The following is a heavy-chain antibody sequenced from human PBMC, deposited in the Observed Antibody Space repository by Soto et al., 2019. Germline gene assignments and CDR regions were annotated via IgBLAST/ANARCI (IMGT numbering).Heavy chain of an antibody. CDR2: IWDDGSNK. V-gene: IGHV3-33*01. CDR1: GFTFSSYG. J-gene: IGHJ4*02. Sequence: QVQLVESGGGVVQPGRSLRLSCAASGFTFSSYGMHWVRQAPGKGLEWVAVIWDDGSNKYYADSVKGRFTISRDNSKNTLYLQMNSLSAEDTAVYYCASADYYDSSGYYLWGQGTLVTVSS. CDR3: ASADYYDSSGYYL. D-gene: IGHD3-22*01.